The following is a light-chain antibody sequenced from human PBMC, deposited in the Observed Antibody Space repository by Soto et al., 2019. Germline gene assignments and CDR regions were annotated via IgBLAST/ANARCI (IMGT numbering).Light chain of an antibody. Sequence: EIVLAQSPGTLSLSPGERATLSCRPSQSVTNSFSSLYQQKPGQDPSLLIYGASRRATGIPDRFTGSGSGTDFTLTISRLEPEDFAVYYCQQYVSSPWAFGQGTKVDIK. J-gene: IGKJ1*01. V-gene: IGKV3-20*01. CDR3: QQYVSSPWA. CDR2: GAS. CDR1: QSVTNSF.